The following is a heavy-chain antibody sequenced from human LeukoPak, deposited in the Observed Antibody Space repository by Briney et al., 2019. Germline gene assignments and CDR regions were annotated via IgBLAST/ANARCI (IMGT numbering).Heavy chain of an antibody. Sequence: PSETLSLTCTVSGGSISSYYWSWIRQPPGKGLEWIGYIYYSGSTTYNPSLKSRVTISVDTSKNQFSLKLSSVTAADTAVYYCARNVPPLRYFDWLLVGSFDYWGQGTLVTVSS. J-gene: IGHJ4*02. CDR3: ARNVPPLRYFDWLLVGSFDY. CDR1: GGSISSYY. CDR2: IYYSGST. V-gene: IGHV4-59*01. D-gene: IGHD3-9*01.